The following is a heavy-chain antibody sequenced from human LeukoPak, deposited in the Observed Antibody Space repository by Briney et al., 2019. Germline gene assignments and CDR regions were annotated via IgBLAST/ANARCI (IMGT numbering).Heavy chain of an antibody. D-gene: IGHD3-3*01. CDR3: ARFSYDFWSGYGFDP. J-gene: IGHJ5*02. CDR1: GGSFSGYY. Sequence: SETLSLTCAVYGGSFSGYYWSWIRQPPGKGLEWIGEINHSGSTNYNPSLKSRVTISVDTSKNQFSLKLSSVTAADTAVYYCARFSYDFWSGYGFDPWGQGTLVTVSS. V-gene: IGHV4-34*01. CDR2: INHSGST.